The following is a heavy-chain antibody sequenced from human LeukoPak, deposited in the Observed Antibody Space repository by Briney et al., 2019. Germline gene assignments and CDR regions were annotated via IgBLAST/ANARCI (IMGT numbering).Heavy chain of an antibody. V-gene: IGHV4-4*07. Sequence: SETLSLTCTVSGGSISSYYWSWIRQPAGKGLEWIGRLYSSGSTHYNPSLKSRVTMSVDTSKNQFSLKLSSVTAADTAVYSCARGPGYCSSTSCPIDYWGQETLVTVSS. CDR1: GGSISSYY. CDR3: ARGPGYCSSTSCPIDY. D-gene: IGHD2-2*01. J-gene: IGHJ4*02. CDR2: LYSSGST.